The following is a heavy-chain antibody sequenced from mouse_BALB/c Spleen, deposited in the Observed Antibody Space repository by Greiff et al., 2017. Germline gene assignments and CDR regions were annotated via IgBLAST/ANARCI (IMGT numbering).Heavy chain of an antibody. D-gene: IGHD3-1*01. CDR3: ASEGARATYAMDY. V-gene: IGHV14-4*02. CDR2: IDPENGDT. CDR1: GFNIKDYY. J-gene: IGHJ4*01. Sequence: VQLKQPGAELVRSGASVKLSCTASGFNIKDYYMHWVKQRPEQGLEWIGWIDPENGDTEYAPKFQGKATLTVDKSSSTAYMQLSSPTSEDSAVYYCASEGARATYAMDYWGQGTSVTVSS.